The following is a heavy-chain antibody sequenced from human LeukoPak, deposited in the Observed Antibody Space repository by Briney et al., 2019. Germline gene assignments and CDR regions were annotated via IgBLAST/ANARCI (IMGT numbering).Heavy chain of an antibody. CDR3: PADWSPHYDFWSGYYSGDYYYYGMDV. V-gene: IGHV3-21*01. Sequence: GGSLRLSCAASELTFTNYTMNWVRQAPGKGLEWVSSISSSSSYIYYADSVKGRFTISRDNAKNSLYLQMNSLRAEDTAVYYCPADWSPHYDFWSGYYSGDYYYYGMDVWGQGTTVTVSS. CDR1: ELTFTNYT. J-gene: IGHJ6*02. D-gene: IGHD3-3*01. CDR2: ISSSSSYI.